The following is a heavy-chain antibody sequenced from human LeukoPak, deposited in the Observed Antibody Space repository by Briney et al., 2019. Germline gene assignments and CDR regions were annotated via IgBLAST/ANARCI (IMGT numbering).Heavy chain of an antibody. CDR2: IKQDGSEK. D-gene: IGHD3-10*01. J-gene: IGHJ4*02. CDR1: GLTFSSYW. CDR3: ARDLRLLWFGEPKSSFDY. V-gene: IGHV3-7*03. Sequence: VGSLRMCYAAAGLTFSSYWMSCVRQATGKGQNWVSNIKQDGSEKYYVDSVKGRFTISRDNAKNSLYLQMNSLRAEDTAVYYCARDLRLLWFGEPKSSFDYWGQGTLVTVSS.